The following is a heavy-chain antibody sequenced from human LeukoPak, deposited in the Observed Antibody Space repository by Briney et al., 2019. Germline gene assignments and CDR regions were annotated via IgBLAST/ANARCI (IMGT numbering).Heavy chain of an antibody. D-gene: IGHD2-15*01. V-gene: IGHV3-48*03. CDR2: ISSSGRTI. Sequence: GGSLRLSCAASGFTLSSFEMNWVRQAPGKGLEWVSYISSSGRTIYYADSVKGRFTISRDNAKNSLYLQMNSLRAEDTAVYYCARDCSGGSCYDWFDPWGQGTLVTVSS. CDR1: GFTLSSFE. CDR3: ARDCSGGSCYDWFDP. J-gene: IGHJ5*02.